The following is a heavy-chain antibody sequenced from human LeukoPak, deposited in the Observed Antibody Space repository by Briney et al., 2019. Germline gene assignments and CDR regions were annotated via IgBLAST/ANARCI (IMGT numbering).Heavy chain of an antibody. D-gene: IGHD3-16*01. CDR3: ARGGGPPSYLDF. J-gene: IGHJ4*02. CDR1: GGSISSYY. V-gene: IGHV4-59*01. CDR2: IHYSGST. Sequence: SEALSLTCTVSGGSISSYYWTWLRQPPGKGLEWLGYIHYSGSTNYKASLKSRVTISLDTSKNQFSLRMTSVTAADTAVYYCARGGGPPSYLDFWGQGTLVTVSS.